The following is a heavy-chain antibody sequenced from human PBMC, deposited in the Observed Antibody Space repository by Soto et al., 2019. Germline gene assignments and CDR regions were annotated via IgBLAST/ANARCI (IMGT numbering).Heavy chain of an antibody. CDR1: GFSFSSYG. D-gene: IGHD3-10*01. CDR2: ISHDGSDK. CDR3: AKERLLWDLDY. V-gene: IGHV3-30*18. Sequence: HPGGSLRLSCAASGFSFSSYGMHWVRQAPGKGLEWVAVISHDGSDKYYADSVKGRFTISRDNSKNTLYLQTNSLRPEDTAIYYCAKERLLWDLDYWGQGTLVTVSS. J-gene: IGHJ4*02.